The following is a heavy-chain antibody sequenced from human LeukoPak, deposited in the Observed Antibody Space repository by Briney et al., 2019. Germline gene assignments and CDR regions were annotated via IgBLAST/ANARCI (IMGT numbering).Heavy chain of an antibody. CDR3: AIYGSGSLDYYYYGMDV. D-gene: IGHD3-10*01. CDR2: INPSGGST. V-gene: IGHV1-46*01. Sequence: GASVKVSCKASGYTFTSYYMHWVRQAPGQGLEWMGIINPSGGSTSYAQKFQGRVTMTRDTSTGTVYMELSSLRSEDTAVYYCAIYGSGSLDYYYYGMDVWGQGTTVTVSS. CDR1: GYTFTSYY. J-gene: IGHJ6*02.